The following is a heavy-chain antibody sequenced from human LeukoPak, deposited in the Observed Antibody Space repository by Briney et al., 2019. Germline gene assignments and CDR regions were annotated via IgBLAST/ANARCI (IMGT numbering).Heavy chain of an antibody. V-gene: IGHV1-18*01. D-gene: IGHD3-22*01. CDR2: ISAYNGNT. CDR1: GYTFTSYG. CDR3: ARDSYYDSSGYPGLDAFDI. J-gene: IGHJ3*02. Sequence: GASVKVSCKASGYTFTSYGISWVRQAPGQGLEWMGWISAYNGNTSYAQKLQGRVTMTTDTSTSTAYMELRSLRSDDTAVYYCARDSYYDSSGYPGLDAFDIWGQGTMVTVSS.